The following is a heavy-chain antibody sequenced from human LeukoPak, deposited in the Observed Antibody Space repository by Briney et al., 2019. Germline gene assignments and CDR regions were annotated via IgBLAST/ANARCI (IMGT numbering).Heavy chain of an antibody. CDR1: GGSISNNRYY. Sequence: PSETLSLTCTVSGGSISNNRYYWGWIRQPPGKGLEWIGSIYYSGNTYFNPSLESRVTISIDTSKDQFSLRLSSVTAADTAVYYCARSHTPFITLFDYWGQGTLVTVSS. V-gene: IGHV4-39*07. CDR2: IYYSGNT. J-gene: IGHJ4*02. CDR3: ARSHTPFITLFDY.